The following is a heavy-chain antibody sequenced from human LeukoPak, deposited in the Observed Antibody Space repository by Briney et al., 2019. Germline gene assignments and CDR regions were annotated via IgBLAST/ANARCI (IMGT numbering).Heavy chain of an antibody. D-gene: IGHD1/OR15-1a*01. CDR1: GFTFSSYA. V-gene: IGHV3-23*01. CDR3: AKGNNYYYYYYMDV. Sequence: GGSLRLSCAASGFTFSSYAMSWVRQAPGKGLEWVSAISGGGGSTYHADSVKGRFTISRDNSKDTLYLQMNSLRAEDTAVYYCAKGNNYYYYYYMDVWGKGTTVTISS. CDR2: ISGGGGST. J-gene: IGHJ6*03.